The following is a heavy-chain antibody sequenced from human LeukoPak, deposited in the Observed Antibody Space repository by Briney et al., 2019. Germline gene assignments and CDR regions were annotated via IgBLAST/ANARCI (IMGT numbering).Heavy chain of an antibody. J-gene: IGHJ4*02. Sequence: GASVKVSCKASGYTFTGYYMHWVRQAPGQGLEWMGWINPNSGGTNYAQKFQGRVTMTSDMSTSTVYMELSSLRSEDTAVYYCARGAPPNYYDSSGYRDYWGQGTLVTVSS. V-gene: IGHV1-2*02. CDR3: ARGAPPNYYDSSGYRDY. D-gene: IGHD3-22*01. CDR1: GYTFTGYY. CDR2: INPNSGGT.